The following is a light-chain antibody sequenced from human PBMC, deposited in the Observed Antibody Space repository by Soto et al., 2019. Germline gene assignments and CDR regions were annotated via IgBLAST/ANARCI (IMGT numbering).Light chain of an antibody. CDR2: DAS. V-gene: IGKV1-5*01. Sequence: DIQMTQSPSTLSGSVGDRGTITCRASQTISSWLAWYQQKPGKAPKLLIYDASNLESGVPSRFSGSGSGTEFTLTISSLQPEDFGIYYCQQYENYWTFGQGTKVDIK. CDR1: QTISSW. CDR3: QQYENYWT. J-gene: IGKJ1*01.